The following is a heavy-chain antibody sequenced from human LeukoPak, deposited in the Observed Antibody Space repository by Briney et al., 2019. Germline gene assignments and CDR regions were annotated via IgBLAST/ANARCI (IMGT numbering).Heavy chain of an antibody. CDR3: AKIRFHYEVTDF. D-gene: IGHD3-22*01. CDR1: GFSISSGYY. Sequence: PSETLSLTCAVSGFSISSGYYWGWIRQPPGQGLEWIGNINRGGSSHYNPSLESRVTVSVDTSKNQFSPRLNSVTAADTAVYYWAKIRFHYEVTDFWGQGILVTVSP. V-gene: IGHV4-38-2*01. CDR2: INRGGSS. J-gene: IGHJ4*02.